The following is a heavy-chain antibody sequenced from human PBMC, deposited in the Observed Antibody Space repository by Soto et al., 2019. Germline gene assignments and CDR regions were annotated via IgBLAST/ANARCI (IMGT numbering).Heavy chain of an antibody. CDR3: ARAQGGSYYTWYYYYGMDV. J-gene: IGHJ6*02. D-gene: IGHD1-26*01. CDR2: IIPIFGTA. Sequence: SVKVSCKASAGTFSSYAISWVRQAPGQGLEWMGGIIPIFGTANYAQKFQGRVTITADESTSTAYMELSSLRSEDTAVYYCARAQGGSYYTWYYYYGMDVWGQGTTVTVSS. CDR1: AGTFSSYA. V-gene: IGHV1-69*13.